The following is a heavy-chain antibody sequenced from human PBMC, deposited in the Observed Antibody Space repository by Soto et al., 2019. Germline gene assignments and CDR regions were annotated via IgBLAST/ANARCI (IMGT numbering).Heavy chain of an antibody. Sequence: GESLKISCRGSGYIITSNAIAWVRQKPGKGLEWMGLIYPGDSDIRYSPSFEGQVTISVDKSISTAYLQWSSLKASDTAMYFCARSQALDYWGQGTLVTVSS. J-gene: IGHJ4*02. CDR2: IYPGDSDI. CDR1: GYIITSNA. CDR3: ARSQALDY. V-gene: IGHV5-51*01.